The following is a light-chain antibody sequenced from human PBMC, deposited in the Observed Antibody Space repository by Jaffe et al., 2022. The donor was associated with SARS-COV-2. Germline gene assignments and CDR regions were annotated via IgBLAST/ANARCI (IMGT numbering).Light chain of an antibody. J-gene: IGLJ2*01. CDR1: SSDVGAYDY. CDR3: SSYAGNNNLI. Sequence: QSALTQPPSASGSPGQSVTISCTGTSSDVGAYDYVSWYQQHPGKVPRLMIYEVTKRPSGVPDRFSGSKSGSTASLTVSGLQAEDEADYYCSSYAGNNNLIFGGGTKLAVL. V-gene: IGLV2-8*01. CDR2: EVT.